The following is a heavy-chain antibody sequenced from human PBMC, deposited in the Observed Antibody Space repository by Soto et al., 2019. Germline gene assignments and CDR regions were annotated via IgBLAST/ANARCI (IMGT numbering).Heavy chain of an antibody. CDR1: GFIFSTYA. V-gene: IGHV3-30-3*01. Sequence: GGSLRLSCAASGFIFSTYAMNWVRQAPGKGLEWVALISYDGSNKYYGDSVEGRFTISRDNSKNTLYLQMNSLRAEDTAVYYCARDRSSWYGYYYGLDVWGLGTTVTVSS. D-gene: IGHD6-13*01. CDR3: ARDRSSWYGYYYGLDV. J-gene: IGHJ6*02. CDR2: ISYDGSNK.